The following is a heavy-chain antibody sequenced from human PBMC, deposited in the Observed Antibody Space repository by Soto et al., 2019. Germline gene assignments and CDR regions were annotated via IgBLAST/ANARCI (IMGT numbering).Heavy chain of an antibody. CDR2: IKQDGSEK. Sequence: PGGSLRLSCAASGFTFSSYWMSWVRQAPGKGMEWVANIKQDGSEKYYVDSVKGRFTISRDNAKNSLYLQMNSLRAEDTAVYYCAIQIAARRREPYYLEYWGRGTLGSVCS. J-gene: IGHJ4*02. CDR3: AIQIAARRREPYYLEY. CDR1: GFTFSSYW. V-gene: IGHV3-7*03. D-gene: IGHD6-6*01.